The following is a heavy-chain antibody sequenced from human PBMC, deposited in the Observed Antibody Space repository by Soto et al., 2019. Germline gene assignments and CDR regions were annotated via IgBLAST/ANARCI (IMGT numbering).Heavy chain of an antibody. D-gene: IGHD6-6*01. CDR2: IIPIFGTA. V-gene: IGHV1-69*06. CDR1: GGTFSSYA. CDR3: ATARIAARGYGMDV. Sequence: SVRVSCKASGGTFSSYAISWVRQAPGQGLEWMGGIIPIFGTANYAQKFQGRVTITADKSTSTAYMELSSLRSEDTAVYYCATARIAARGYGMDVWGQGTTVTVSS. J-gene: IGHJ6*02.